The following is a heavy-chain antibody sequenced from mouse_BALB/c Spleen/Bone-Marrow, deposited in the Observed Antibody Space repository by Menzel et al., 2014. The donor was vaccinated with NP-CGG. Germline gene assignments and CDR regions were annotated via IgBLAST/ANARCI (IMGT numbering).Heavy chain of an antibody. CDR3: ARDDYDAFAY. CDR2: INPSTGYT. D-gene: IGHD2-4*01. V-gene: IGHV1-7*01. J-gene: IGHJ3*01. CDR1: GYTFTGYW. Sequence: QVQLQQSGAELAKPGASVKMSCKASGYTFTGYWMHWVRQRPGQGLEWIGYINPSTGYTEYNQRFKDKATLAAVKSSTTAYMQLSSLTSEDSAVYYCARDDYDAFAYWGQGTLVTVSA.